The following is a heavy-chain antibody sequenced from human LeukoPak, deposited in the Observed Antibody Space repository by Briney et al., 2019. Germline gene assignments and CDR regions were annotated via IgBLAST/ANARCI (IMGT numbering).Heavy chain of an antibody. J-gene: IGHJ4*02. Sequence: SETLSLTCTVSGGSISSYYWNWIRQHPGKGLEWIGFTSYSEGTYYNPSLMSRITISVDRSQNQFSLKMRDVTAADTAVYFCATADWESFYFDSWGQGALVAVSS. D-gene: IGHD1-26*01. CDR3: ATADWESFYFDS. CDR1: GGSISSYY. V-gene: IGHV4-59*06. CDR2: TSYSEGT.